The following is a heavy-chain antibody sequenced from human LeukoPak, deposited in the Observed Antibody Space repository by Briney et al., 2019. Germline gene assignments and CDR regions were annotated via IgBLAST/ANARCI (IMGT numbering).Heavy chain of an antibody. CDR1: GGSFSGYY. D-gene: IGHD2-2*01. CDR3: ACSSTNYYYYGMDV. Sequence: PSGTLSLTCAVYGGSFSGYYWSWIRQPPGKGLEWLGEINHSGSTNYNPSLKSRVTISIDTSKNQFSLKLSSVTAADTAVYYCACSSTNYYYYGMDVWGQGTTVTVSS. J-gene: IGHJ6*02. CDR2: INHSGST. V-gene: IGHV4-34*01.